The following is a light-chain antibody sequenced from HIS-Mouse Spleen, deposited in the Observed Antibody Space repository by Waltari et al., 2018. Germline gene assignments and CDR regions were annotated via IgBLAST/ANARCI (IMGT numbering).Light chain of an antibody. V-gene: IGLV2-8*01. CDR1: SSDVGGVNY. CDR3: SSYAGSNNLVV. Sequence: QSALTQPPSASGSPGQSVTISCTGTSSDVGGVNYVSWYQQHPGKAPKLMIYEVSKRPSGVPDRFSGSKSGNTASLTVSGLQAEDEADYYCSSYAGSNNLVVFGGGTKLTVL. J-gene: IGLJ2*01. CDR2: EVS.